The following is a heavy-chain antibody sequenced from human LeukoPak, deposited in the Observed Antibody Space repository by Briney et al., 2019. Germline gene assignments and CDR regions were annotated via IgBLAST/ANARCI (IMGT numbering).Heavy chain of an antibody. J-gene: IGHJ4*02. D-gene: IGHD5-18*01. CDR1: GFTFSSYA. Sequence: GGSLRLSCAASGFTFSSYAMHWVRQAPGKGLEYVSAISSNGGSTYYANSVKGRFTISRDNSKNTLYLQMGSLRAEDIAVDYIVKVKAGYSGGYFVYSGEGTLVTVSS. CDR3: VKVKAGYSGGYFVY. CDR2: ISSNGGST. V-gene: IGHV3-64*01.